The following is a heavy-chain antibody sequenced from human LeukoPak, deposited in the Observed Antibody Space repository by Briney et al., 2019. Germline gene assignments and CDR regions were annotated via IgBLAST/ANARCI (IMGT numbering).Heavy chain of an antibody. CDR1: GYTFISYD. D-gene: IGHD3-22*01. J-gene: IGHJ4*02. CDR3: ARGSSHYYDSSGYYSPDY. CDR2: MNPNSGNT. Sequence: ASVKVSCKAFGYTFISYDINWVRQATGQGLEWMGWMNPNSGNTGYAQKFQGRVTITRNTSISTAYMELSSLRSEDTAVYYCARGSSHYYDSSGYYSPDYWGQGTLVTVSS. V-gene: IGHV1-8*03.